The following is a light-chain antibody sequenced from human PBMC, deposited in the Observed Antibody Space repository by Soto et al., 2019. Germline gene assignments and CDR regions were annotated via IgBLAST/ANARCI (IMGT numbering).Light chain of an antibody. J-gene: IGKJ5*01. CDR3: QQRSNWIT. CDR2: DAS. CDR1: QSVSSY. V-gene: IGKV3-11*01. Sequence: EIVLTQSPATLSLSPGERATLSCRASQSVSSYLACYQHKPGQAPRLLIYDASNRATGIPARFSGSGSGTDFTLTISSLEPEDFAVYYCQQRSNWITFGQGTRLEIK.